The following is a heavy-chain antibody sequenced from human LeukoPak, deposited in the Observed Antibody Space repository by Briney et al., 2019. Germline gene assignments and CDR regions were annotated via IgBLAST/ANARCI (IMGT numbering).Heavy chain of an antibody. J-gene: IGHJ4*02. Sequence: SETLSLTCAVYGGSFSGYYWSWIRQPPGKGLEWIGEINHSGSTNYNPSLKSRVTISVDTSMNQFSLKLSSVTAADTAVYYCAGGYEYYFDYWGQGTLVTVSS. CDR3: AGGYEYYFDY. CDR2: INHSGST. V-gene: IGHV4-34*01. CDR1: GGSFSGYY. D-gene: IGHD5-12*01.